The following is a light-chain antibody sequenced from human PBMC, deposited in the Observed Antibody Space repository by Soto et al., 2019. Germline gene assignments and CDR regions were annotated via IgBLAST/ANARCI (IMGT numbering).Light chain of an antibody. CDR3: QQYGSSPPIT. Sequence: PGTWPPRQGQRATLSYRPLQCVSSSYLAWDQQKPGQAPRLLIYGASSRATGIPDRFSGSGSGTDFTLTISRLEPEDFAVYDCQQYGSSPPITFGPGTRLEIK. CDR1: QCVSSSY. CDR2: GAS. J-gene: IGKJ5*01. V-gene: IGKV3-20*01.